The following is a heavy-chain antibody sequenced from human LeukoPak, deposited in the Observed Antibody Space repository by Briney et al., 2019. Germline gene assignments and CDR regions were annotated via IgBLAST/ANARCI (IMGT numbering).Heavy chain of an antibody. CDR1: GFTFSKYW. V-gene: IGHV3-7*01. CDR3: ARVLYGCSVNVIDS. D-gene: IGHD2-15*01. CDR2: MNEYGTEK. J-gene: IGHJ4*02. Sequence: GGSRTLSCAASGFTFSKYWMNWVRQAPGKGLEWVSNMNEYGTEKYYVDSVRGRFTISRDNAENSLFLHMNNLRVEDTAVYRCARVLYGCSVNVIDSWGPGTLVTVSS.